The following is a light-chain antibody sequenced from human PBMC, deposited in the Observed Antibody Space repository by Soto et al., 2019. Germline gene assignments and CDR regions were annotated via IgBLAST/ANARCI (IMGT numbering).Light chain of an antibody. J-gene: IGLJ6*01. V-gene: IGLV2-8*01. CDR2: EVV. CDR3: KSYDGSNIYL. CDR1: KSDIGVYDF. Sequence: QSVLTQPPSASGSPGQSVTISCTGTKSDIGVYDFVSWYQHHPGKAPRLIIYEVVQRPSGVPDRFSGSKSGNTASLTVSGLQAADEADYFCKSYDGSNIYLFGSGTK.